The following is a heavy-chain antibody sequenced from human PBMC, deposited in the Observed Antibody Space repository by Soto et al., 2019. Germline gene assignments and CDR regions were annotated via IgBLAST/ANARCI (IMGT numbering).Heavy chain of an antibody. CDR2: IYPGDSDT. CDR3: ARHRYSSSWDVIYYYYGMDV. V-gene: IGHV5-51*01. J-gene: IGHJ6*02. Sequence: GESLKSSCKGSGYSFTSYWIGWVRQRPGKGLEWMGIIYPGDSDTRYSPSFQGQVTISADKSISTAYLQWSSLKASDTAMYYCARHRYSSSWDVIYYYYGMDVWGQGTTVTVSS. D-gene: IGHD6-13*01. CDR1: GYSFTSYW.